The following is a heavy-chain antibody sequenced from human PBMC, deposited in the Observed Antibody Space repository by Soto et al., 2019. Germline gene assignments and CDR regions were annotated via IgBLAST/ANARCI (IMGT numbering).Heavy chain of an antibody. CDR2: ILYDGSNK. J-gene: IGHJ4*02. CDR1: GFTYSSYG. V-gene: IGHV3-30*18. Sequence: QVQLVESGGGVVQPGRSLRLSCAASGFTYSSYGMHWVRQAPGKGLEWVAVILYDGSNKYYADSVKGRFTISRDNSKNTLYLQMNSLRPEDTAVYYCAKVFGQISYDSSGSPYDYWGQGTLVTVSS. CDR3: AKVFGQISYDSSGSPYDY. D-gene: IGHD3-22*01.